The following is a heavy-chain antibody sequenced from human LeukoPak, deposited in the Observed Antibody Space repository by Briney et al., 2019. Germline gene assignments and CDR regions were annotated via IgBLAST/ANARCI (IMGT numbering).Heavy chain of an antibody. D-gene: IGHD3-22*01. J-gene: IGHJ3*01. Sequence: GRSLRLSCAGSGFTFSSYGMHWVRQAPGKGLEWLSCITSGSSPTYYADSVKGRFTIGRDNAKSSLYLQMNSLRAEDTAVYYCARGLHYYDTGGYFYPDAFDVWGQGTVVTVSS. CDR3: ARGLHYYDTGGYFYPDAFDV. CDR2: ITSGSSPT. CDR1: GFTFSSYG. V-gene: IGHV3-48*04.